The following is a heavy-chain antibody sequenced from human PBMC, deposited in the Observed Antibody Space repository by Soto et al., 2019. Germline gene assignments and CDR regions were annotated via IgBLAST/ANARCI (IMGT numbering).Heavy chain of an antibody. V-gene: IGHV3-30-3*01. CDR3: ALDNIPGAPDYFDH. J-gene: IGHJ4*02. CDR2: MSPSGAEK. Sequence: QVPLVESGGDVVQPGTSLRLSCAASGFSFSTNVLHWVRQAPGKGLEWVAVMSPSGAEKYYTDSVKGRFTISRDNSKNTLYLQMNSLTTDDTAVYYCALDNIPGAPDYFDHWGQGTLVTVSS. D-gene: IGHD1-20*01. CDR1: GFSFSTNV.